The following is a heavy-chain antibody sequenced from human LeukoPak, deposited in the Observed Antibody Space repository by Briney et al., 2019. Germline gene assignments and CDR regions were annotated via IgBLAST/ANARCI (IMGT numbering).Heavy chain of an antibody. D-gene: IGHD3-10*01. CDR3: AGDSGWFGELLDYYYYGMDV. Sequence: ASVTVSCKASGYTFTSYAMHWVRQAPGQRLEWMGWINAGNGNTKYSQKFQGRVTITRDTSASTAYMELSSLRSEDTAVYYCAGDSGWFGELLDYYYYGMDVWGQGTTVTVSS. CDR1: GYTFTSYA. J-gene: IGHJ6*02. CDR2: INAGNGNT. V-gene: IGHV1-3*01.